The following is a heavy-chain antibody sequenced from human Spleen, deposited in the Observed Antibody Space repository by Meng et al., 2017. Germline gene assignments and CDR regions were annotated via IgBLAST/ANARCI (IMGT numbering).Heavy chain of an antibody. CDR3: ARRVHDGSGHHYFDY. D-gene: IGHD3-22*01. CDR1: GGSTTSTSYY. V-gene: IGHV4-39*01. CDR2: IGYSGTI. Sequence: QLQLQESGPGLVKPSETLSLTCTVSGGSTTSTSYYWDWIRQSPAKGLGWIGTIGYSGTIVYNPSLSSRVTMTLDTSKNQFTLKLSSVTAPDTAVYYCARRVHDGSGHHYFDYWGQGTLVTVSS. J-gene: IGHJ4*02.